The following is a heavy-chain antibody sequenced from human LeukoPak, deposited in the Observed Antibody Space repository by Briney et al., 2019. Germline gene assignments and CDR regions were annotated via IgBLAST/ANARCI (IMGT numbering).Heavy chain of an antibody. V-gene: IGHV3-7*01. Sequence: PGGSLRLSCEASGFTFSTQGMSWVRQAPGKGLEWVANIKQDGSEKYYVDSVKGRFTISRDNAKNSLYLQMNSLRAEDTALYYCARGPNYYDSSGYSTYYFDYWGQGTLVTVSS. CDR3: ARGPNYYDSSGYSTYYFDY. J-gene: IGHJ4*02. CDR2: IKQDGSEK. D-gene: IGHD3-22*01. CDR1: GFTFSTQG.